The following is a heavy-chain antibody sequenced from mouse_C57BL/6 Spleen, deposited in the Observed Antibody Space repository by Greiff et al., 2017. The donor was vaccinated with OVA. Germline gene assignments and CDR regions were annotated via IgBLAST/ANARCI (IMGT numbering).Heavy chain of an antibody. V-gene: IGHV1-81*01. CDR2: IYPRSGNT. CDR3: ARSQDYDPAMDY. D-gene: IGHD2-4*01. CDR1: GYTFTSYG. J-gene: IGHJ4*01. Sequence: VKLMESGAELARPGASVKLSCKASGYTFTSYGISWVKQRTGQGLEWIGEIYPRSGNTYYNEKFKGKATLTADKSSSTAYMELRSLTSEDSAVYFCARSQDYDPAMDYWGQGTSVTVSS.